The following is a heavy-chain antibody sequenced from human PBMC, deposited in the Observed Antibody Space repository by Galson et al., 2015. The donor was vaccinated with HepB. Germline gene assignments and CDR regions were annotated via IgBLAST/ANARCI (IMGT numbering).Heavy chain of an antibody. CDR3: ARDRGGYFDL. V-gene: IGHV6-1*01. CDR2: TYYRSKWCN. J-gene: IGHJ4*02. CDR1: GDSVSSNSAA. D-gene: IGHD2-15*01. Sequence: CAISGDSVSSNSAAWSWIRQSPSRGLEWLGRTYYRSKWCNDYAVSVKSRITINPDTSKNQFSLQLNSVTPEDTTVYYCARDRGGYFDLWGQGTLLTVSS.